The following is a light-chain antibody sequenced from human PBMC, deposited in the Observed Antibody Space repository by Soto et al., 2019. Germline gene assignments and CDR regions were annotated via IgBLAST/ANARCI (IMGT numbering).Light chain of an antibody. V-gene: IGKV1-5*01. Sequence: DIQMTQSPSTLSASVGDRVTITCRASQSISNWLAWYQQKPGNAPKLLIYAASTLESGVPSRFSGSGSGTKFTLTISSLQSDDFATYYCQQYYSYSWTFGQGTKVEIK. CDR1: QSISNW. CDR3: QQYYSYSWT. CDR2: AAS. J-gene: IGKJ1*01.